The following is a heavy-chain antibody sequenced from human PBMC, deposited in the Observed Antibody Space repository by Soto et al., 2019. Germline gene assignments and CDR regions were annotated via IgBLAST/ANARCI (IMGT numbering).Heavy chain of an antibody. CDR3: ARGNSYGYCSSTSCYAMGWFDP. D-gene: IGHD2-2*03. J-gene: IGHJ5*02. V-gene: IGHV4-39*01. Sequence: SETLSLTCTVSGGSISSSSYYWGWIRQPPGKGLEWIGSIYYSGSTYYNPSLKSRVTISVDTSKNQFSLKLSSVTAADTAVYYCARGNSYGYCSSTSCYAMGWFDPWGQGTLVTVSS. CDR2: IYYSGST. CDR1: GGSISSSSYY.